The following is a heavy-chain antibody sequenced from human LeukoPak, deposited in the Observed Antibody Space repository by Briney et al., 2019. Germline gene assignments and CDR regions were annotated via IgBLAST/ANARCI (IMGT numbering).Heavy chain of an antibody. Sequence: PAESLSLTCTVSGGSISSGDYYWSWIRQPPGMGLEWVVYSDCSGSTYYNASLKSRVTISVDTSKNQFSLKLSSVTAADTAVYYCARTNPEYYYGSGSYLAWFDPWGQGTLVTVSS. V-gene: IGHV4-30-4*01. D-gene: IGHD3-10*01. CDR2: SDCSGST. CDR1: GGSISSGDYY. J-gene: IGHJ5*02. CDR3: ARTNPEYYYGSGSYLAWFDP.